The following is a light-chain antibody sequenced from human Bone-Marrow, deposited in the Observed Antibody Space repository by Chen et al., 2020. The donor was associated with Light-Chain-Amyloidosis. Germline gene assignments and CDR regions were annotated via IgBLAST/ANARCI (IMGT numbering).Light chain of an antibody. Sequence: SYVLTQPSSVSVASGQTATIACGGNNIGSTSVHWYQQTPGQAPLLVVYDDSDRPSGIPERLSGYNSGNTATLTSSRVEAGDEADYYCQVWDRSSDRPVFGGGTKLTV. CDR1: NIGSTS. CDR2: DDS. J-gene: IGLJ3*02. V-gene: IGLV3-21*02. CDR3: QVWDRSSDRPV.